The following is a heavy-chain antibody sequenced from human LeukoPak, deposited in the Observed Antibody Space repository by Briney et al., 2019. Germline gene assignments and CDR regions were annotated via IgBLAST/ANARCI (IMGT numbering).Heavy chain of an antibody. V-gene: IGHV3-72*01. Sequence: GGSLMLSCAASGFTFSGHYVDWVRQAPGEGLEWVGRTRNKPDSYTTDNAASVKGRFTISRDDTKNSLYLQMNSLKTEGTAVYYCASSIAAAVDYWGQGTLVTVSS. J-gene: IGHJ4*02. CDR2: TRNKPDSYTT. CDR1: GFTFSGHY. D-gene: IGHD6-13*01. CDR3: ASSIAAAVDY.